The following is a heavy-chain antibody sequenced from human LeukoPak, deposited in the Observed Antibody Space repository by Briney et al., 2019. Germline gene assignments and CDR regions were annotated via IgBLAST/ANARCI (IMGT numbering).Heavy chain of an antibody. CDR1: GFTFSSYS. D-gene: IGHD4-17*01. J-gene: IGHJ2*01. Sequence: GGSLRLSCAASGFTFSSYSMNWVRQAPGKGLEWVSSISSSSSYIYYADSVKGRFTISRDNAKNSLYLQMNSLRAEDMAFYYCARSMSTVTTRYFDLWGRGTLVTVSS. CDR3: ARSMSTVTTRYFDL. CDR2: ISSSSSYI. V-gene: IGHV3-21*04.